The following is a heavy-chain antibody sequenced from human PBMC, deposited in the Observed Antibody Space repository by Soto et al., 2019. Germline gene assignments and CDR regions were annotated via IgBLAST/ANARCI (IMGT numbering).Heavy chain of an antibody. CDR2: ISYDGSNK. V-gene: IGHV3-30*03. CDR3: TRDGS. Sequence: PGGSLRLSCAASGFTFSSYGMHWVRQAPGKGLEWVAVISYDGSNKYYADSVKGRFTISRDNAKNSLYLQMNSLRADDTAVYYCTRDGSWGQGTLVTVSS. D-gene: IGHD5-12*01. J-gene: IGHJ5*02. CDR1: GFTFSSYG.